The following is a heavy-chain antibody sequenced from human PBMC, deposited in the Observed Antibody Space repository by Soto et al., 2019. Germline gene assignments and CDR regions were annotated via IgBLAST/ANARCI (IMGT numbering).Heavy chain of an antibody. CDR2: IYHSGST. D-gene: IGHD2-21*02. CDR1: GGSISSGGYS. V-gene: IGHV4-30-2*01. J-gene: IGHJ5*02. CDR3: AITVVTPVAPHIWSLP. Sequence: SETLSLTCAVSGGSISSGGYSWSWIRQPPGKGLEWIGYIYHSGSTYYNPSLKSRVTISVDRSKNQFSLKLSSATAADTAVYYCAITVVTPVAPHIWSLPRRQALLLSVSP.